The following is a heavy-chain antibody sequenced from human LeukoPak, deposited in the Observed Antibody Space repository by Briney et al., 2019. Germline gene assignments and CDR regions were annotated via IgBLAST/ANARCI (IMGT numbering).Heavy chain of an antibody. V-gene: IGHV3-33*01. CDR1: GFTFSSYG. J-gene: IGHJ6*02. CDR2: IWYDGSNK. D-gene: IGHD5-12*01. Sequence: GGSLRLSCAASGFTFSSYGMHWVRQAPGKGLEWVAVIWYDGSNKYYADSVKGRFTISRDNSKNTLYLQMNSLRAEDTAVYYCARDSGYDFSYGMDVWGQGTTVTVSS. CDR3: ARDSGYDFSYGMDV.